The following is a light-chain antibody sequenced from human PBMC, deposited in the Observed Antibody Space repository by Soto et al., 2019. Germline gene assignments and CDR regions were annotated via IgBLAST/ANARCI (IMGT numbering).Light chain of an antibody. Sequence: EIVLTQSPATLSLSPGERATLSCRASQSVSSYLAWYQQKPGQAPRLLIYGASSRATGIPDRFSGGGSGTDFTLTISRLEPEDFAVYYCQQRDIWPWTFGQGTKVDIK. CDR3: QQRDIWPWT. V-gene: IGKV3-11*01. CDR1: QSVSSY. CDR2: GAS. J-gene: IGKJ1*01.